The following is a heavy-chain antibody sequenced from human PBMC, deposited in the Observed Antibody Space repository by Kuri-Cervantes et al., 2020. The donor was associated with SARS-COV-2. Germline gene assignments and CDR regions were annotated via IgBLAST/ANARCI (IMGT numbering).Heavy chain of an antibody. CDR2: IYHNGNT. D-gene: IGHD5-24*01. J-gene: IGHJ4*02. V-gene: IGHV4-4*02. CDR1: GDSMNNGNW. CDR3: ASLLLWQQFAH. Sequence: SQTLSLTCDVSGDSMNNGNWWTWVRQTLGKGLEWIGEIYHNGNTNYNPSLKSRVTISVDESKNQFSLKLNSVTAADTAVYYCASLLLWQQFAHWGQGILVTVSS.